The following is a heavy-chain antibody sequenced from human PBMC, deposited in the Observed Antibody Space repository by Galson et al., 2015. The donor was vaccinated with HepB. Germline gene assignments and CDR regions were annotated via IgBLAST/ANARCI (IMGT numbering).Heavy chain of an antibody. J-gene: IGHJ6*02. CDR2: INHSGST. Sequence: SETLSLTCAVYGGSFSGYYWSWIRQPPGKGLEWIGEINHSGSTNYNPSLKSRVTISVDTSKNQFSLKLSSVTAADTAVYYCARGSAQLVRYYYYYYGMDVWGQGTTVTVSS. V-gene: IGHV4-34*01. CDR1: GGSFSGYY. CDR3: ARGSAQLVRYYYYYYGMDV. D-gene: IGHD6-6*01.